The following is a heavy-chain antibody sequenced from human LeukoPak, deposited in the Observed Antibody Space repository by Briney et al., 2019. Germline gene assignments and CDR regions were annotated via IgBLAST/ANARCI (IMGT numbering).Heavy chain of an antibody. CDR1: GGSISSGGYY. CDR2: IYYSGST. J-gene: IGHJ4*02. V-gene: IGHV4-31*03. CDR3: ARREGYCSGGSCYFDY. Sequence: KPSETLSLTCTVSGGSISSGGYYWSWIRQHPGKGLEWIGYIYYSGSTYYNPSLKSRVTISVDTSKNQFSLKLTSVTAADTAVYYCARREGYCSGGSCYFDYWGQGTLVTVSS. D-gene: IGHD2-15*01.